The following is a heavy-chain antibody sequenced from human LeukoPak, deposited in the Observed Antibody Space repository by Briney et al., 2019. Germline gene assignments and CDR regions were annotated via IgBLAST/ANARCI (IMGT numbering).Heavy chain of an antibody. V-gene: IGHV1-2*02. CDR3: ARERATYCTNGVCSSYYYMDV. CDR2: INPNSGGT. J-gene: IGHJ6*03. CDR1: GYTFTGYY. D-gene: IGHD2-8*01. Sequence: RASVKVSCKASGYTFTGYYMHWVRQAPGQGLEWMGWINPNSGGTNYAQKFQGRVTMTRDTSISTAYMELSRLRSDDTAVYYCARERATYCTNGVCSSYYYMDVWGKGTTVTVSS.